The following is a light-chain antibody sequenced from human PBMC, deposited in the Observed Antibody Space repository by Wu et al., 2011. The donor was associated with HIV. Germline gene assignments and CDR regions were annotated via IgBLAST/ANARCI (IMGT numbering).Light chain of an antibody. CDR1: QSVTSNY. J-gene: IGKJ5*01. CDR3: QQYVSSPT. Sequence: EIVLTQSPGTLSLSPGERATLSCRASQSVTSNYLAWYQQKPGQAPRLLIYAASNRATGIPDRISGSGSGTLFTLTISRLEPEDSAVYFCQQYVSSPTFGQGT. CDR2: AAS. V-gene: IGKV3-20*01.